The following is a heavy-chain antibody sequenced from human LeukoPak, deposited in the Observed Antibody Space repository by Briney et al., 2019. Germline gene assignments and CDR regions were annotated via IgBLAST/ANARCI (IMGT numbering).Heavy chain of an antibody. CDR2: LYPGVST. CDR3: ARLKFYNSTGYSPGHYMDV. J-gene: IGHJ6*03. D-gene: IGHD3-22*01. Sequence: SETLSLTCTVSGGPIYSYYWSWIRQTAGKGLEWIGRLYPGVSTNYNPSLKSRVTMSVDTSKNQFALKLSAVTAADTAVYYCARLKFYNSTGYSPGHYMDVWGKGTTVTVSS. V-gene: IGHV4-4*07. CDR1: GGPIYSYY.